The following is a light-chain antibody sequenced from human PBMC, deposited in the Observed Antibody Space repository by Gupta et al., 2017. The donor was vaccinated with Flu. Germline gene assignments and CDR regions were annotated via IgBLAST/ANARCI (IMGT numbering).Light chain of an antibody. Sequence: DIEVTQFPSTLSASVGDQITITGRNPEGTGGRLAWFQQKPGQTPKLLIYKASVFDSGVRSRCSGSYSEAECALTISRLQPDDSATYCCQQYHSFSRLTSGGGTKVDIK. CDR2: KAS. CDR3: QQYHSFSRLT. J-gene: IGKJ4*01. V-gene: IGKV1-5*03. CDR1: EGTGGR.